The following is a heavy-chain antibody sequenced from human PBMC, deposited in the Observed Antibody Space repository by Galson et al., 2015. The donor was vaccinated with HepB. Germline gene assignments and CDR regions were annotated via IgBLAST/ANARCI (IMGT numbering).Heavy chain of an antibody. D-gene: IGHD2-15*01. CDR1: GGSISSSSYY. CDR2: IYYSGST. J-gene: IGHJ5*02. CDR3: ARRSYCSGGSCYLFNWFDP. Sequence: ETLSLTCTVSGGSISSSSYYWGWIRQPPGKGLEWIGSIYYSGSTYYNPYLKSRVTISVDTSKNQFSLKLSSVTAADTAVYYCARRSYCSGGSCYLFNWFDPWGQGTLVTVSS. V-gene: IGHV4-39*01.